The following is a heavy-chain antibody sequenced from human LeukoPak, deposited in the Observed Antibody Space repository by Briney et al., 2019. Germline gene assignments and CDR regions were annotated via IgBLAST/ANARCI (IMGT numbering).Heavy chain of an antibody. CDR3: ARVGIASRYYDYVWGSYRHDWFDP. V-gene: IGHV1-18*01. D-gene: IGHD3-16*02. CDR2: ISAYNGNT. Sequence: ASVKVSCKASGYTFTSYGISWVRQAPGQGLEWMGWISAYNGNTNYAQKLQGRVTMTTDTSTSTAYMELRSLRSDDTAVYYCARVGIASRYYDYVWGSYRHDWFDPWGQGTLVTVSS. CDR1: GYTFTSYG. J-gene: IGHJ5*02.